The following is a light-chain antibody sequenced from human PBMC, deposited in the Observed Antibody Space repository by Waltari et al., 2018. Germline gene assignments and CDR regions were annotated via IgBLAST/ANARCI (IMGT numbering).Light chain of an antibody. CDR3: QKYDSAVLT. Sequence: VLTQSLGAMSLSPGERDILSCRASQSVSSNSFVWYEQKPGQTPRLLIYGASSRATGIPERFSGSGSGTDFTLTISSLEPEDFAMYYCQKYDSAVLTFGGGTKVEIK. V-gene: IGKV3-20*01. J-gene: IGKJ4*01. CDR1: QSVSSNS. CDR2: GAS.